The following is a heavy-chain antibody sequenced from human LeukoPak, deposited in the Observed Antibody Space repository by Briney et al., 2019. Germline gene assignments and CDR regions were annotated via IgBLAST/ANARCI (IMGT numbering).Heavy chain of an antibody. J-gene: IGHJ4*02. D-gene: IGHD3-10*01. CDR3: AKVGSGSYYSPFDY. V-gene: IGHV3-23*01. Sequence: QPGGSLRLPCAASGFTFSSYAMSWVRQAPGKGLEWVSGISGSGGSTYYADSVKGRFTISRDKSKNTLYLQMNSLRAEDTAVYYCAKVGSGSYYSPFDYWGQGTLVTVSS. CDR2: ISGSGGST. CDR1: GFTFSSYA.